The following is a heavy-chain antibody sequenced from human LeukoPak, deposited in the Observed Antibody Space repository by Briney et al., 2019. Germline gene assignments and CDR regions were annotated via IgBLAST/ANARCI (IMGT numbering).Heavy chain of an antibody. Sequence: PPETLSLTCTVSGGSISSYYWSWIRQPPGKGLEWIGYIYYSGSTNYNPSLKSRVTISVDTSKNQFSLKLSSVTAADTAVYYCARVSTPATYHFDYWGQGTLVTVSS. J-gene: IGHJ4*02. CDR1: GGSISSYY. V-gene: IGHV4-59*01. CDR3: ARVSTPATYHFDY. CDR2: IYYSGST. D-gene: IGHD2-2*01.